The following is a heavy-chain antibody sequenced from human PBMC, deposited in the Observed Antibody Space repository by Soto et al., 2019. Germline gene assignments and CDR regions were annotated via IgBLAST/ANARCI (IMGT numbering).Heavy chain of an antibody. CDR2: IKSKTDGGTT. D-gene: IGHD6-6*01. V-gene: IGHV3-15*07. J-gene: IGHJ3*02. CDR3: TTDPEYSSSLGAFDI. Sequence: GGSLRLSCAASGFTFSNAWMNWVRQAPGKGLEWVGRIKSKTDGGTTDYAAPVKGRFTISRDDSKNTLYLQMNSLKTEDTAVYYCTTDPEYSSSLGAFDIWGQGTMVTVSS. CDR1: GFTFSNAW.